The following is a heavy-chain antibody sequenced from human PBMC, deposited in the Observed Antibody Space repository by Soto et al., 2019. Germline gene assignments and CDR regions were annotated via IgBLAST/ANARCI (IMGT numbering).Heavy chain of an antibody. CDR1: GFTFSSYS. V-gene: IGHV3-48*01. CDR2: ISSSSSTI. Sequence: EVQLVESGGGLVQPGGSLRLSCAASGFTFSSYSMNWVRQAPGKGLEWVSYISSSSSTIYYADSVKGRFTISRDNAKNSLYLQMNSLRVEDTAVYYCARGRYCSGGSCYSADYWGQGTLVTVSS. CDR3: ARGRYCSGGSCYSADY. J-gene: IGHJ4*02. D-gene: IGHD2-15*01.